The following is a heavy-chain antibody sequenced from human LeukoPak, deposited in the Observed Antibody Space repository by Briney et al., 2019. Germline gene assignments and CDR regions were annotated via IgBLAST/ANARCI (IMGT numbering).Heavy chain of an antibody. CDR2: IRYDGSDE. CDR1: GFIFSSYG. Sequence: GGSLRLSCAASGFIFSSYGMHWVRQAPGKGLEWVTFIRYDGSDEYYGDSVKGRFTIFRDNSKNTLYLQMNSLRPEDTAVYYCARDLKAMAHYYYYGMDVWGQGTTVTVSS. J-gene: IGHJ6*02. D-gene: IGHD5-18*01. V-gene: IGHV3-30*02. CDR3: ARDLKAMAHYYYYGMDV.